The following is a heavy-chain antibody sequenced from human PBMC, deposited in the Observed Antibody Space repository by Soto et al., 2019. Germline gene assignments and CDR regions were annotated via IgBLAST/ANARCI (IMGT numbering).Heavy chain of an antibody. V-gene: IGHV4-34*01. D-gene: IGHD4-17*01. CDR1: GGSFSGYY. Sequence: QVQLQQWGAGLLKPSETLSLTCAVYGGSFSGYYWSWIRQPPGKGLEWIGEIHHSGSTNYNPSLKSRVTISVDTSKNQFSLKLSSVTAADTAVYYCSRGRRTAVTIDYWGQGTLVTVSS. CDR3: SRGRRTAVTIDY. J-gene: IGHJ4*02. CDR2: IHHSGST.